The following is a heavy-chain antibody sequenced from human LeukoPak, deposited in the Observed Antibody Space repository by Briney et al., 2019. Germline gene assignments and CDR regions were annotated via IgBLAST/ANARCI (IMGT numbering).Heavy chain of an antibody. V-gene: IGHV4-59*01. CDR2: SFYSGGT. CDR1: GGSITNYY. J-gene: IGHJ3*02. CDR3: AGIVGPRHDAFDI. Sequence: SETLSLTCSVSGGSITNYYWSWIRQPPGKGLEWIGYSFYSGGTNYNPSLKSRVTISVDTSKKQISLKLNSVAAADTAVYYCAGIVGPRHDAFDIWGQGTMVTVSS. D-gene: IGHD1-26*01.